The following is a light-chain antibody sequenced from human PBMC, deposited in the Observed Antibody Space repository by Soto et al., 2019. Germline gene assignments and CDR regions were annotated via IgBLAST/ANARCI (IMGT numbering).Light chain of an antibody. J-gene: IGKJ4*01. Sequence: IVLTQSGCTLSLSPGERATLSCRASQSVTSSYLAWYQQKPGQAPRLLIYGASSRATGIPDRFSGSGSGTDFTLTISRLEPEDFAVYYCQQYGSSPPLSFGGGTKVDIK. CDR1: QSVTSSY. CDR3: QQYGSSPPLS. CDR2: GAS. V-gene: IGKV3-20*01.